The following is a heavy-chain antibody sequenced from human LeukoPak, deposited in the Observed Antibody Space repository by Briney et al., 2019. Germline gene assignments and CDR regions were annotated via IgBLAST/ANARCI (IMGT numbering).Heavy chain of an antibody. CDR1: GFTFSSYA. Sequence: GGSLRLSCAASGFTFSSYAMHWVRQAPGKGLEWVAVISYDGSNKYYAYCVKGRFTISRDNSKNTLYLQMNSLRAEDTAVYCCARGDGVAGRGHHFDYWGQGTLVTVSS. CDR3: ARGDGVAGRGHHFDY. D-gene: IGHD6-19*01. V-gene: IGHV3-30*04. CDR2: ISYDGSNK. J-gene: IGHJ4*02.